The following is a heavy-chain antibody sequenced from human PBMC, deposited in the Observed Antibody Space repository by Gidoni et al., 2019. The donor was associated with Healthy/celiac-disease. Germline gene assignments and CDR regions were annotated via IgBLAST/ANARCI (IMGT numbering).Heavy chain of an antibody. J-gene: IGHJ4*02. CDR2: IIPIFGTA. V-gene: IGHV1-69*01. CDR3: ARDVTYNCSGGSCYVALFDY. CDR1: GGTFSSYA. Sequence: QVQLVQSGAEVKQPGSSVKVSCKASGGTFSSYAISWVRQATGQGLEWMGGIIPIFGTANYAQKFQGRVTITADESTSTAYMELSRLRSEDTAVYYCARDVTYNCSGGSCYVALFDYWGQGTLVTVSS. D-gene: IGHD2-15*01.